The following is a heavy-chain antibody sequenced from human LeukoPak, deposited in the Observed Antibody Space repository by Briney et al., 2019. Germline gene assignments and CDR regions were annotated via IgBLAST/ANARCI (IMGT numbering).Heavy chain of an antibody. J-gene: IGHJ4*02. Sequence: PSETLSLTSAVHGGSFSGYYWSWIRQPPGKGLERSWAITHSGRTNYTPSLKSRVTISVDTSKNEFSLKLSPVTAADTAVYYCARGRGWSNSWYSPPTRHFDYWGQGTLVTVSS. CDR1: GGSFSGYY. D-gene: IGHD6-13*01. CDR3: ARGRGWSNSWYSPPTRHFDY. CDR2: ITHSGRT. V-gene: IGHV4-34*01.